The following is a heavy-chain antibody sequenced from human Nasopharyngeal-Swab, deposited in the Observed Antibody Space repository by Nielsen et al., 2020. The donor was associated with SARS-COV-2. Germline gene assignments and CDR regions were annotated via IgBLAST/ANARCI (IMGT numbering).Heavy chain of an antibody. CDR3: AKGGGTTGTVGLDI. Sequence: GGSLRLSCAASGFTFSSYGMHWVRQAPGKGLEWVAVISYDGSNKYYADSVKGRFTISRDNSKSTLYLQMNSLRAEDTAVYYCAKGGGTTGTVGLDIWGQGTMVTVSS. CDR2: ISYDGSNK. V-gene: IGHV3-30*18. D-gene: IGHD1-1*01. CDR1: GFTFSSYG. J-gene: IGHJ3*02.